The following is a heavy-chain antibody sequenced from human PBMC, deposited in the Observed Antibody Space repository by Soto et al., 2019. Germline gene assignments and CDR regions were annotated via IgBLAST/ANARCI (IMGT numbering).Heavy chain of an antibody. CDR1: GYIFTTYA. J-gene: IGHJ4*02. Sequence: ASVKVSCKASGYIFTTYAMHWVRQAPGQRLEWMGWISAYNGNTNYAQKLQGRVTMTTDTSTSTAYMELRSLRSDDTAVYYCARDEVGATEFDYWGQGTLVTVSS. CDR3: ARDEVGATEFDY. V-gene: IGHV1-18*01. CDR2: ISAYNGNT. D-gene: IGHD1-26*01.